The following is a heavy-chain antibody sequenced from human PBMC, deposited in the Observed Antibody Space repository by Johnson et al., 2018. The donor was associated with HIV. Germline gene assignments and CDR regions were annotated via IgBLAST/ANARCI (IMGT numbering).Heavy chain of an antibody. CDR2: IYSGGST. CDR3: ARACRDGYTCDVYDI. Sequence: VQLVESGGGLVQPGWSLRLSCAASGFTVSSNYMSWVRQAPGKGLEWVSVIYSGGSTYYADSVKGRFTISRDNSKNTLYLQMNSLRAEDTAVYYCARACRDGYTCDVYDIWGQGTMLTVSS. CDR1: GFTVSSNY. V-gene: IGHV3-66*01. J-gene: IGHJ3*02. D-gene: IGHD5-24*01.